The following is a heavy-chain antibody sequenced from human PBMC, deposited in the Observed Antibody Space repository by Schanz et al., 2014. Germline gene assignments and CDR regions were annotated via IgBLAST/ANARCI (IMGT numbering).Heavy chain of an antibody. V-gene: IGHV3-23*04. D-gene: IGHD6-19*01. J-gene: IGHJ4*02. Sequence: VQLVESGGGLVQPGGSVRLSCGASGFSFSIFAMTWVRQAPGQGLEWVSTISGSGGDTYPADSVKGRFTISRDNSKNTVYLQMNSLRTDDTAMYYCARDPNTSAWLPYFDTWGQGTLXTVSS. CDR3: ARDPNTSAWLPYFDT. CDR2: ISGSGGDT. CDR1: GFSFSIFA.